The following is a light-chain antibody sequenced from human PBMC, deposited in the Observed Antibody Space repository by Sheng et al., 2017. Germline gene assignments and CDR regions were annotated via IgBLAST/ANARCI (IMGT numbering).Light chain of an antibody. CDR1: GSNIGAGYD. CDR3: QSFDNSLTASM. V-gene: IGLV1-40*01. Sequence: QSVLTQPPSVSGAPGQSVSISCTGSGSNIGAGYDVYWYQQVPGVAPRLLIYGNHNRPSGVPDRFSGSKSGASASLAITGLQTEDEATYFCQSFDNSLTASMFGGGTKLTVL. J-gene: IGLJ3*02. CDR2: GNH.